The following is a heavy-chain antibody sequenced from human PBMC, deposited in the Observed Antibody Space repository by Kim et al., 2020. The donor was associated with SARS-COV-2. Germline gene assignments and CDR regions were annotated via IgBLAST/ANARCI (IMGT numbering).Heavy chain of an antibody. CDR1: GFTFSSYG. V-gene: IGHV3-33*01. CDR2: IWYDGSNK. CDR3: ARSRWVGVRGVYYYYGMDV. J-gene: IGHJ6*02. D-gene: IGHD3-10*01. Sequence: GGSLRLSCAASGFTFSSYGMHWVRQAPGKGLEWVAVIWYDGSNKYYADSVKGRFTISRDNSKNTLYLQMNSLRAEDTAVYYCARSRWVGVRGVYYYYGMDVWGQGTTVTVSS.